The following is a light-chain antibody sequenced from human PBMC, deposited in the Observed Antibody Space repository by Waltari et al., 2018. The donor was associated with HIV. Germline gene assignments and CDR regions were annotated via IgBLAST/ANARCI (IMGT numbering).Light chain of an antibody. Sequence: QSVLTQSPSVSEAPGPRVPISCSGSSSHIGSHAVTRFRQSPGKPPKLLVYHDDLILSGVSDRLSASKSGTSASLAINDLQSEDESLYYCATWDDGLNALLFGGGTKVTVL. V-gene: IGLV1-36*01. J-gene: IGLJ2*01. CDR2: HDD. CDR3: ATWDDGLNALL. CDR1: SSHIGSHA.